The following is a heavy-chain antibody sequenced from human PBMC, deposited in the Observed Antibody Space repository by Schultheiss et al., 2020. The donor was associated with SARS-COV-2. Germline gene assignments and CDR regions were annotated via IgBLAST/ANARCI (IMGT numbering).Heavy chain of an antibody. CDR2: ISYDGSNK. J-gene: IGHJ4*02. D-gene: IGHD3-22*01. V-gene: IGHV3-30*04. Sequence: GGSLRLSCAASGFTFSSYAMHWVRQAPGKGLEWVAVISYDGSNKYYAESVKGRFTISRDNSKNTLYLQMNSLRAEDTAVYYCARMRGGYYDSPYFDYWGQGTLVTVAS. CDR3: ARMRGGYYDSPYFDY. CDR1: GFTFSSYA.